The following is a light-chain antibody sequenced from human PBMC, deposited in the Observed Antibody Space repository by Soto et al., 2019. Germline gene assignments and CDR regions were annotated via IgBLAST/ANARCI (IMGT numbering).Light chain of an antibody. V-gene: IGKV1-8*01. CDR2: GAS. J-gene: IGKJ1*01. CDR3: QQYYSYPRT. Sequence: AIRMTQSPSSLSASTGDRVTITCRASQDITSYLAWYQQKPGKAPKLLIYGASTLQSGVPSRFSGSGSGTDFTLTISCLQSEDFATYYCQQYYSYPRTFGQGTKVDNK. CDR1: QDITSY.